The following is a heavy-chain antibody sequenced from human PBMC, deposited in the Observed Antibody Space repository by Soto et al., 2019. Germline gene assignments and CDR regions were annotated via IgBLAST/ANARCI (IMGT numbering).Heavy chain of an antibody. V-gene: IGHV1-69*01. CDR3: AREYDFWSVFDDYYYGMDV. D-gene: IGHD3-3*01. J-gene: IGHJ6*02. Sequence: QVQLVQSGAEVKKPGSSVKVSCKASGGTFSSYAISWVRQAPGQALEWMGGIIPIFGTANYAQKFQGRVTITADESTSTAYMELSSLRSEDTAVYYCAREYDFWSVFDDYYYGMDVWGQGTTVTVSS. CDR2: IIPIFGTA. CDR1: GGTFSSYA.